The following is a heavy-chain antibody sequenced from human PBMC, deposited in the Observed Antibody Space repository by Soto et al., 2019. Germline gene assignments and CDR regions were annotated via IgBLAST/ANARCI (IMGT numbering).Heavy chain of an antibody. CDR2: ISSSSSYI. D-gene: IGHD6-6*01. CDR3: ASTKTTQGIADRQDAFDI. Sequence: GGSLRLSCAASGFTFSSYSTNWVRQAPGKGLEWVSSISSSSSYIYYADSVKGRFTISRDNSKNSLYLQMNSLRAEDTTVYYGASTKTTQGIADRQDAFDIWGQGTMVTVSS. CDR1: GFTFSSYS. V-gene: IGHV3-21*01. J-gene: IGHJ3*02.